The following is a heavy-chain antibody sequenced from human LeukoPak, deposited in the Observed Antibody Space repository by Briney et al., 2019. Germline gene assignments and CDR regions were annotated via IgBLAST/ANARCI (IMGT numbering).Heavy chain of an antibody. Sequence: SETLSLTCTVSGGSISSYYWSWIRQPPGTGLEWIAYIYTSGSTNYSPSLKSRVTISVDTSTNQFSLELSSVTAADTAVYYCARLDRYYYFYMDVWGKGTTVTVSS. J-gene: IGHJ6*03. V-gene: IGHV4-4*09. CDR2: IYTSGST. CDR1: GGSISSYY. CDR3: ARLDRYYYFYMDV.